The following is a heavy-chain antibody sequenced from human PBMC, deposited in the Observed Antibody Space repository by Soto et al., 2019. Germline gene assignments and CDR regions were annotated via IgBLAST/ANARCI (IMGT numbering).Heavy chain of an antibody. J-gene: IGHJ3*02. CDR3: ASHYDSSGTSDAFDI. V-gene: IGHV1-69*11. CDR2: IIPILGTA. Sequence: QVQLVQSGAEVKKPGSSVKVSCKASGGTFSSYAISWVRQAPGQGLEWMGGIIPILGTANYAQKFQGRVTMTADESTSTAYMELSSLRSEETAVYYCASHYDSSGTSDAFDIWGHGTMVTVSS. CDR1: GGTFSSYA. D-gene: IGHD3-22*01.